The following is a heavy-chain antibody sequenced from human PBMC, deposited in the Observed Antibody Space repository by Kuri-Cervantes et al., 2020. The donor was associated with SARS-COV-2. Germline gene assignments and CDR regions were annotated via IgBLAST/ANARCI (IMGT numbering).Heavy chain of an antibody. CDR1: GGSISSHY. J-gene: IGHJ4*02. CDR3: ARLDILVVPAAIYY. Sequence: GSLRLSCTVSGGSISSHYWSWIRQPPGKGLEWIGYIYYDGSTYYNPSLKSRLTISVDTSKNQFSLKLSSVTAADTAVYYCARLDILVVPAAIYYWGQGILVTVSS. CDR2: IYYDGST. V-gene: IGHV4-59*08. D-gene: IGHD2-2*02.